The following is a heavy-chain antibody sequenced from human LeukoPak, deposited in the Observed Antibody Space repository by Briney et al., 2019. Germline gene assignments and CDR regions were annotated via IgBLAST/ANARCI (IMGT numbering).Heavy chain of an antibody. D-gene: IGHD2-15*01. J-gene: IGHJ4*02. CDR3: AKDYSDSRVADAFFEY. CDR2: ITSGFTP. V-gene: IGHV3-23*01. CDR1: GLTFSDYA. Sequence: PGGSLRLSCAASGLTFSDYAMSWFRQAPGKGLEWVSGITSGFTPHYADSVKGRFTISRDNSKNMFHLQLNSLRAEDTAVYYCAKDYSDSRVADAFFEYWGQGTLVTVSS.